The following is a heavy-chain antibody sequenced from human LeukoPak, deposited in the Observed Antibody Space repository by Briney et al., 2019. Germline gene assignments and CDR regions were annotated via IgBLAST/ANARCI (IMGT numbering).Heavy chain of an antibody. V-gene: IGHV3-33*01. D-gene: IGHD1-14*01. CDR1: GFTFSSYG. CDR2: ISYDGSQK. CDR3: AGDGDTETGTKYYCES. J-gene: IGHJ4*02. Sequence: GGSLRLSCAASGFTFSSYGFHWVRQAPGKGLEWVAAISYDGSQKYYGDSVKGRFTISRDDSKNALYLQMNSLRGEDTAVYHCAGDGDTETGTKYYCESWGQGALVTVSS.